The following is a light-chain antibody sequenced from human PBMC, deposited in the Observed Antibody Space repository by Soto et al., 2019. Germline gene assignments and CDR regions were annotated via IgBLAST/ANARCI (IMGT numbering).Light chain of an antibody. V-gene: IGLV2-11*01. CDR2: DVN. Sequence: QSALTQPRSVSGSPGQSVTISCTGTSSDVGGYNYVSWYQQHPGKAPKFMIYDVNKRPSGVPDRFSGSKSGNTASLTISDLQAEDEADYYCCSYAGSYTHVVFGGGTKLTVL. J-gene: IGLJ2*01. CDR1: SSDVGGYNY. CDR3: CSYAGSYTHVV.